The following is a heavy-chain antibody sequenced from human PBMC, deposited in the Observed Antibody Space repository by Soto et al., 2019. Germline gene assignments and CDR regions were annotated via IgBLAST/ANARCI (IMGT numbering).Heavy chain of an antibody. CDR2: ISYDGSIE. Sequence: QVQLVESGGGVVQPGRSLKLSCAASGFTFTSFSMQWVRQAPGKGLEWVAVISYDGSIEYYAVSVKGRFTISRDNSKNTLYLQMYSLRTEDTAVYFCAREWSTSGDLDYWGQGTLVSVS. J-gene: IGHJ4*02. D-gene: IGHD3-10*01. CDR1: GFTFTSFS. CDR3: AREWSTSGDLDY. V-gene: IGHV3-30-3*01.